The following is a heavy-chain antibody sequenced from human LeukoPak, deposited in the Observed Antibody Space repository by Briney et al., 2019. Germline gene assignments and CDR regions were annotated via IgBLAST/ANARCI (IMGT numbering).Heavy chain of an antibody. D-gene: IGHD4-17*01. CDR2: IRYDGTNK. CDR3: AKDRDYGDYPSAYYYYMDV. J-gene: IGHJ6*03. CDR1: GFTFSTYG. Sequence: GGSLTLSCAASGFTFSTYGIHWVRQAPGKGLEWVAFIRYDGTNKWYADSVKGRFTISRDNSKNTLYLQMNSVRVEDTAVYHCAKDRDYGDYPSAYYYYMDVWGNGTTVTVSS. V-gene: IGHV3-30*02.